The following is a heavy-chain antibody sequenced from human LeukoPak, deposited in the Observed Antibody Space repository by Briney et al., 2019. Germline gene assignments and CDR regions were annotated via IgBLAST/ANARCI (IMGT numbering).Heavy chain of an antibody. CDR1: DGSISNYY. Sequence: SETLSLTCTVSDGSISNYYWSWIRQPPGKGLEWIGYIYYSGNTNYNPSLKSRVTISVDTSKNQFSLKLSSVTAADTAVYYCARENYSSGWYGIIDYWGQGTLVTVSS. CDR3: ARENYSSGWYGIIDY. D-gene: IGHD6-19*01. V-gene: IGHV4-59*01. J-gene: IGHJ4*02. CDR2: IYYSGNT.